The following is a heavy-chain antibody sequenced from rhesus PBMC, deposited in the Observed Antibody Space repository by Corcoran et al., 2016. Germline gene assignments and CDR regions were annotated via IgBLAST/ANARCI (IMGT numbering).Heavy chain of an antibody. J-gene: IGHJ4*01. CDR2: ICGNSGTI. V-gene: IGHV3-134*01. CDR3: TREDY. CDR1: GFTFDDYA. Sequence: DVQLVESGGGLVKPGGSLRLSCAASGFTFDDYAMSWVRQAPGKGLECVSRICGNSGTIYSADSVKGRFTISRDNAKNSLFLQMDRLRAEDTAVYYCTREDYWGQGVLVTVSS.